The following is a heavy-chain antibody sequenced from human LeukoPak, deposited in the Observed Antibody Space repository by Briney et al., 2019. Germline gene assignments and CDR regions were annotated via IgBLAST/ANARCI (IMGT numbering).Heavy chain of an antibody. CDR3: ARGNYYGSGSYYNVGFDY. Sequence: GASVKVSCKASGYTLTSYGISWVRQAPGQGLEWLGWISAYNGNTNYAQKLQGRVTMTTDTSTSTAYMELRSLRSDDTAVYYCARGNYYGSGSYYNVGFDYWGQGTLVTVSS. J-gene: IGHJ4*02. D-gene: IGHD3-10*01. CDR1: GYTLTSYG. CDR2: ISAYNGNT. V-gene: IGHV1-18*01.